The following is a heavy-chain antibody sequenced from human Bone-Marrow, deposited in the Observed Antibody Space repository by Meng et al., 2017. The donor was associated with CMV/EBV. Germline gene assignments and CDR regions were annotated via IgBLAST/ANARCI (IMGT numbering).Heavy chain of an antibody. CDR2: ISWNDDK. Sequence: SGPTLVKPTQTLTLTCTFSGFSLSTSGVGVGWIRQPPGKALEWLTLISWNDDKRYSPSLKSRLTIAKDTSNNQVVLTMTNMDPVDTATYYCARMRGDYAMDVWGQGTTVTVSS. V-gene: IGHV2-5*01. CDR1: GFSLSTSGVG. CDR3: ARMRGDYAMDV. J-gene: IGHJ6*02.